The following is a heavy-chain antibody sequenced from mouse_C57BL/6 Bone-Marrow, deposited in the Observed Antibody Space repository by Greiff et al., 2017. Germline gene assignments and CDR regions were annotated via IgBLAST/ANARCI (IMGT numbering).Heavy chain of an antibody. J-gene: IGHJ4*01. V-gene: IGHV1-82*01. CDR2: IYPGDGDT. CDR1: GYAFSSSW. D-gene: IGHD2-4*01. Sequence: QVQLQQSGPELVKPGASVKISCKASGYAFSSSWMNWVKQRPGKGLEWIGRIYPGDGDTNYNGKFKGKATLTADKSSSTAYMQLSSLTSEDSAVYFCACDDYDWMSYAIDYWGQGTAVTVSS. CDR3: ACDDYDWMSYAIDY.